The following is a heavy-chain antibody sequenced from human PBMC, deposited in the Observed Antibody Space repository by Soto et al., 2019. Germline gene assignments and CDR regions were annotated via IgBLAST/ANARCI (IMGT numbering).Heavy chain of an antibody. D-gene: IGHD3-10*01. CDR1: GYTFTSYG. CDR2: ISAYNGNT. V-gene: IGHV1-18*01. CDR3: ARSPPHYGSGSYYINYYYYGMDV. Sequence: QVQLVQSGAEVKKPGASVKVSCKASGYTFTSYGISWVRQAPGQGLEWMGWISAYNGNTNYAQKLQGRVTMTTDTSTITAYMELRSLRSDDTAVYYCARSPPHYGSGSYYINYYYYGMDVWGQGTTVTVSS. J-gene: IGHJ6*02.